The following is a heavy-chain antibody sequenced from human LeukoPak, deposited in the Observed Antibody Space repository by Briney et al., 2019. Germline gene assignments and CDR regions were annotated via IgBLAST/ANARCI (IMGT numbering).Heavy chain of an antibody. J-gene: IGHJ4*02. D-gene: IGHD2-15*01. CDR2: IIPIFGTA. CDR1: GGTFSSYA. CDR3: AKGGGSGGSCYMGCYFDY. Sequence: ASVKVSCKASGGTFSSYAISWVRQAPGQGLEWMGGIIPIFGTANYAQKFQGRVTITADKSTSTAYMELSSLRSEDTAVYYCAKGGGSGGSCYMGCYFDYWGQGTLVTVSS. V-gene: IGHV1-69*06.